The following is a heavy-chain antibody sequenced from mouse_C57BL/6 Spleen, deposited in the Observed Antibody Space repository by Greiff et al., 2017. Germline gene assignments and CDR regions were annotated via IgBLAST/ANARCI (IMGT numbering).Heavy chain of an antibody. D-gene: IGHD2-2*01. CDR2: IYPGDGDT. Sequence: QVQLKQSGPELVKPGASVKISCKASGYAFSSSWMNWVKQRPGKGLEWIGRIYPGDGDTNYNGKFKGKATLTADKSSSTAYMQLSSLTSEDSAVYFCARGGYDFAYWGQGTLVTVSA. J-gene: IGHJ3*01. V-gene: IGHV1-82*01. CDR1: GYAFSSSW. CDR3: ARGGYDFAY.